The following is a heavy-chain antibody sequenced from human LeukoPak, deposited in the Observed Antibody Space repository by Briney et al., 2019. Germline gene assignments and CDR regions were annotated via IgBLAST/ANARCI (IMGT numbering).Heavy chain of an antibody. CDR2: VNRDGSET. J-gene: IGHJ6*02. Sequence: GGSLRLSCVGSGFTFSNGWMNWVRQVPGRGPEWVANVNRDGSETYYLDSVKGRFTISKDNAKNSLYLQMNSLRAEDTALYHCARNNGMDVWGQGTTVIVSS. CDR1: GFTFSNGW. CDR3: ARNNGMDV. V-gene: IGHV3-7*03.